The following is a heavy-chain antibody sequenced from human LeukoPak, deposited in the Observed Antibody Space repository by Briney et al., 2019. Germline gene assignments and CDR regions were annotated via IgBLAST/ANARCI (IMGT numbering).Heavy chain of an antibody. CDR2: IYYSGST. D-gene: IGHD1-14*01. Sequence: PSETLSLTCTVSGGSISSYYWSWIRQPPGKGLEWIGYIYYSGSTNYNPSLKSRVTISVDTSKNQFSLELSSVTAADTAVYYCARGTPDPYYYYYYGMDVWGQGTTVTVSS. V-gene: IGHV4-59*01. CDR1: GGSISSYY. J-gene: IGHJ6*02. CDR3: ARGTPDPYYYYYYGMDV.